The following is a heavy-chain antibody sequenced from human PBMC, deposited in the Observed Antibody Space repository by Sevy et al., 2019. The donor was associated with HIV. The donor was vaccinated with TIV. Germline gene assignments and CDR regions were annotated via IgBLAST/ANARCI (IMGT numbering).Heavy chain of an antibody. V-gene: IGHV3-15*07. CDR2: IRSAPDGVTT. Sequence: GGSLRLSCVASAFTFSNDWMTWVRQAPGKGLEWVGHIRSAPDGVTTDHAAPVKGRFTISRHDSKNTVYLEMNSLKIEDTGVYFCATLSGNYWGDWLDPWGQGTLVTVSS. J-gene: IGHJ5*02. D-gene: IGHD5-12*01. CDR1: AFTFSNDW. CDR3: ATLSGNYWGDWLDP.